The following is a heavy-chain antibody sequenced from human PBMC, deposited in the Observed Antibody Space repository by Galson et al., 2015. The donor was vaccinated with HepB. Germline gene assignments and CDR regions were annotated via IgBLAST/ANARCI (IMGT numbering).Heavy chain of an antibody. CDR1: GYTFTGYY. CDR3: ARPEGFLPTLDP. CDR2: INPNSGGT. V-gene: IGHV1-2*02. J-gene: IGHJ5*02. Sequence: SVKVSCKASGYTFTGYYIHWVRQAPGQGLEWMGWINPNSGGTDSVQNFQGRVTMTTDTSITTAYMELSGLRSDDTALYYCARPEGFLPTLDPWGQGTLVTVSS.